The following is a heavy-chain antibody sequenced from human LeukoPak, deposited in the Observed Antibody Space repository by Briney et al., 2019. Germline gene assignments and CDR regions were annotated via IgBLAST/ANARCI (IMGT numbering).Heavy chain of an antibody. D-gene: IGHD6-6*01. CDR1: GFIVSSNY. J-gene: IGHJ1*01. V-gene: IGHV3-53*01. CDR2: IYSGGST. CDR3: ARGGAARLHFQN. Sequence: GGSLRLSCAASGFIVSSNYMSWVRQAPGKGLEWVSVIYSGGSTYYTDSVKGRFTISRGNSKNMLYLQMNSLRAEDTAVYYCARGGAARLHFQNWGQGTLVTVSS.